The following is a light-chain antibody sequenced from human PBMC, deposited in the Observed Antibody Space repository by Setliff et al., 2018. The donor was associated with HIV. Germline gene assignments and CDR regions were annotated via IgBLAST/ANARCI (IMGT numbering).Light chain of an antibody. CDR1: SSDVGGYNY. V-gene: IGLV2-8*01. Sequence: QSALAQPPSASGSPGQSVTISCTGTSSDVGGYNYVSWYQQHPGKAPKLMIYEVSKRPSGVPDRLSGSKSGNTASLTVSGLQAEDEADYYCSSYAGSNIPYVFGTGTKVT. J-gene: IGLJ1*01. CDR2: EVS. CDR3: SSYAGSNIPYV.